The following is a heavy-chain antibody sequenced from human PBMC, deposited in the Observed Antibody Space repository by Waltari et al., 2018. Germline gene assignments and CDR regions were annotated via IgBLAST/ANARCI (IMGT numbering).Heavy chain of an antibody. V-gene: IGHV4-38-2*01. D-gene: IGHD4-17*01. CDR1: GYSISSGYY. CDR2: IYHSGST. CDR3: ATVTTEFDY. Sequence: QVQLQESGPGLVKPSETLSLTCAVSGYSISSGYYWGWIRQPPGKGLEWIGSIYHSGSTYYNPSLKSRVTISVDTSKNQFSLKLSSVTAADTAVYYCATVTTEFDYWGQGTLVTVSS. J-gene: IGHJ4*02.